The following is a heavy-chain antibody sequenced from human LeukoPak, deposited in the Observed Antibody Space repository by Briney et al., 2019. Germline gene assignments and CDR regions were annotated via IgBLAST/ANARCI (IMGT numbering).Heavy chain of an antibody. CDR2: ISYDGSNK. Sequence: PGRSLRLSCAASGFIFSTYGTHWVRQAPGKGLEWVAVISYDGSNKYYADSVKGRFTISRDNSKNTLYLQMNSLRVEDTAVYYCARDRWLVLGGDYWGQGTLVTVSS. CDR3: ARDRWLVLGGDY. CDR1: GFIFSTYG. J-gene: IGHJ4*02. V-gene: IGHV3-30*03. D-gene: IGHD6-19*01.